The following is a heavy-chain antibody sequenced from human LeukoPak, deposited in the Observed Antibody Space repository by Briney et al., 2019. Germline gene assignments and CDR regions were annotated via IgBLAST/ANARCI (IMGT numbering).Heavy chain of an antibody. Sequence: GGSLRLSCAASGFTFGSYVMNWVRQAPGKGLEWVSGISVGGGSTYYADSVKGRFTISRDNSKNTLYLQMNSLRAEDTAVYYCAKGSRGTAEAGTDYWGQGTLVTVSS. J-gene: IGHJ4*02. CDR2: ISVGGGST. D-gene: IGHD6-13*01. CDR3: AKGSRGTAEAGTDY. CDR1: GFTFGSYV. V-gene: IGHV3-23*01.